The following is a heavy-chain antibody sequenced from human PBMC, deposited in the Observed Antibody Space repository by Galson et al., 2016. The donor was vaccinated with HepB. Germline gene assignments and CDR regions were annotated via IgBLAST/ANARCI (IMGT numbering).Heavy chain of an antibody. Sequence: QSGAEVKKPGESLRISCQASGYRFTNFYITWVRQMPGGGLEWMGRIDPSDSYSNYGPSFEGRVSMSVDKSNNTAYLQWSRLRASDTAIYYCARYELREDFGGSQFRHWGQGTLVTVSS. D-gene: IGHD2-21*01. J-gene: IGHJ4*02. CDR3: ARYELREDFGGSQFRH. CDR1: GYRFTNFY. V-gene: IGHV5-10-1*01. CDR2: IDPSDSYS.